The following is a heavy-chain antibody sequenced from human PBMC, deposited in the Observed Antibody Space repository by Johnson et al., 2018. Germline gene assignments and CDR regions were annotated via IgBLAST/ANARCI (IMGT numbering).Heavy chain of an antibody. CDR3: ARGGGSSTFDH. J-gene: IGHJ4*02. D-gene: IGHD6-6*01. CDR1: GGTFSTYA. Sequence: QVQLVESGAEVKKPGSSVKLSCKASGGTFSTYAVSCVRQTPGRGLEWLGGIVPILGAATHAQKFTGRLTITADESPGTAYMQLSSLTSEDTAIYYCARGGGSSTFDHWGQGTPVTVS. V-gene: IGHV1-69*01. CDR2: IVPILGAA.